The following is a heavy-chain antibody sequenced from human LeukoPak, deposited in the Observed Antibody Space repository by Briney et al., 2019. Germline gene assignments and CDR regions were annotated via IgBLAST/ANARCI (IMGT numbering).Heavy chain of an antibody. CDR3: ARDKNYGDYRYYYYYGMDV. D-gene: IGHD4-17*01. V-gene: IGHV4-59*12. CDR2: IYYSGST. CDR1: GGPISSYY. Sequence: PSETLSLTCTVSGGPISSYYWSWIRQPPGKGLEWIGYIYYSGSTNYNPSLKSRVTISVDTSKNQFSLKLSSVTAADTAVYYCARDKNYGDYRYYYYYGMDVWGQGTTVTVSS. J-gene: IGHJ6*02.